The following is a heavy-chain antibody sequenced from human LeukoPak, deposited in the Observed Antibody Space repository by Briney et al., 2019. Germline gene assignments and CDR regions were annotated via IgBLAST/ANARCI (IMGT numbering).Heavy chain of an antibody. CDR3: ARDRGGYTYSHDY. CDR2: RYTNGST. J-gene: IGHJ4*02. Sequence: SQTLSLTCTVSGGSISSGDYYWSWIRQPAGKGLEWIGRRYTNGSTNYNPSLKSRVTISVDTSKNQFSLKLNFVTAADTAVYYCARDRGGYTYSHDYWGQGTLVTVSS. V-gene: IGHV4-61*02. CDR1: GGSISSGDYY. D-gene: IGHD5-18*01.